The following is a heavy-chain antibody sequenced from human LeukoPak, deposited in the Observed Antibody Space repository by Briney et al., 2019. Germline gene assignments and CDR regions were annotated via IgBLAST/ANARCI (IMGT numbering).Heavy chain of an antibody. CDR3: ARLVAAAGSDY. CDR1: GFTFSTYG. CDR2: ISGSGGST. J-gene: IGHJ4*02. D-gene: IGHD6-13*01. V-gene: IGHV3-23*01. Sequence: GGSLRLSCVASGFTFSTYGMSWVRQAPGKGLEWVSAISGSGGSTYYADSVKGRFTISRDNSKNTLYLQMNSLRAEDTAVYYCARLVAAAGSDYWGQGTLVTVSS.